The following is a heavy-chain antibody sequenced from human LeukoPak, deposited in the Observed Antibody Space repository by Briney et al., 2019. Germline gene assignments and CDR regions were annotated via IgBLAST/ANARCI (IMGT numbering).Heavy chain of an antibody. Sequence: SVKVSCKASGGTFSSYAISWVRQAPGQGLEWMGRIIPIFGIANYAQKFQGRVTITADKSTSTAYMELSSLRSEDTAVYYCARDQRRAMATIGNAFDIWGQGTMVTVSS. CDR1: GGTFSSYA. V-gene: IGHV1-69*04. CDR3: ARDQRRAMATIGNAFDI. D-gene: IGHD5-24*01. J-gene: IGHJ3*02. CDR2: IIPIFGIA.